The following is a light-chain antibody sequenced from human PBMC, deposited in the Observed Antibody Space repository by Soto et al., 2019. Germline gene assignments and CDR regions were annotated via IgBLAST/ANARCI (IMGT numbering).Light chain of an antibody. CDR3: QQYGSSPMYT. CDR1: QSVSSSY. J-gene: IGKJ2*01. Sequence: EIVLTQSPGTLSLSPGERATLSCRASQSVSSSYLAWYQQKPGQAPRLLIYGASSRATGIPDRFSGSGSGTHFTLTISRLEPEDFAVYYCQQYGSSPMYTFGQWTKLVIK. CDR2: GAS. V-gene: IGKV3-20*01.